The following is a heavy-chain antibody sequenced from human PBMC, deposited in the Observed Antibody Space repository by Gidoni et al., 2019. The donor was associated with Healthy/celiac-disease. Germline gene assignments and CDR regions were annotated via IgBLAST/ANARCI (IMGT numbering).Heavy chain of an antibody. D-gene: IGHD3-10*01. V-gene: IGHV3-74*01. CDR3: ARDSGWFGELLSDY. CDR1: GFTFSSYW. Sequence: EVQLVESGGGLVQPGGSLRLSCAASGFTFSSYWMNWVRQAPGKGLVWVSRINSDGSSTSYADSVKGRFTISRDNAKNTLYLQMNSLRAEDTAVYYCARDSGWFGELLSDYWGQGTPVTVSS. CDR2: INSDGSST. J-gene: IGHJ4*02.